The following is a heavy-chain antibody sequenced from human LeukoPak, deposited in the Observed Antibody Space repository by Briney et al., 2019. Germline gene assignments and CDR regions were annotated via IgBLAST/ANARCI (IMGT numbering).Heavy chain of an antibody. J-gene: IGHJ5*01. V-gene: IGHV3-48*04. CDR1: GFTFSTYS. CDR3: VKDKHRDGYTYGVYDS. D-gene: IGHD5-12*01. Sequence: GGSLRLSCVGSGFTFSTYSMNWVRQAPGKGLEWASHIGRGIRYADSVEGRFTISRDNAKNSLDLQMSSLRPEDTALYYCVKDKHRDGYTYGVYDSWGQGTLITVSS. CDR2: IGRGIR.